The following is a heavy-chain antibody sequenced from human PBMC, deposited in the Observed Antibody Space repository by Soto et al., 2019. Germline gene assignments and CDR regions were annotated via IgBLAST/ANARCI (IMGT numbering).Heavy chain of an antibody. J-gene: IGHJ4*02. Sequence: QVELVESGGGVVQPGRSLRLSCAASGFPFSSYGMHWVRQAPGKGLEWVAVISYDGSNQYYADSVKGRFTISRDNSKNTLYLEVNSLRPEDTAVYFCAKSRMGSSWYEGDSWGQGTLVTVS. V-gene: IGHV3-30*18. CDR1: GFPFSSYG. D-gene: IGHD6-13*01. CDR2: ISYDGSNQ. CDR3: AKSRMGSSWYEGDS.